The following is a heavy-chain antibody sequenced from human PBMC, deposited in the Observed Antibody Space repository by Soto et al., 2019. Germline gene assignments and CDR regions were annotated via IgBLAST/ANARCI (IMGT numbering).Heavy chain of an antibody. Sequence: SETLSLTCTVSGGSISSYYWNWIRQPPGKGLKWIGYIYYSGSTNYNPSLKSRVTISVDTSKNQFSLKLSSVTAADTAVYYCARGVVLVPAARFYWFDPWGQGTLVTVSS. CDR3: ARGVVLVPAARFYWFDP. CDR2: IYYSGST. D-gene: IGHD2-2*01. CDR1: GGSISSYY. J-gene: IGHJ5*02. V-gene: IGHV4-59*01.